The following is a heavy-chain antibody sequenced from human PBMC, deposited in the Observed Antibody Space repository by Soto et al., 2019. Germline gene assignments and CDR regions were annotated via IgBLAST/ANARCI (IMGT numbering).Heavy chain of an antibody. CDR1: GGTFSSYA. CDR2: IIRIFGTA. D-gene: IGHD6-19*01. J-gene: IGHJ6*02. Sequence: QVQLVQSGAEVKKPGSSVKVSCKASGGTFSSYAISWVRQAPGQGLEWMGGIIRIFGTANYAQKFQGRVTITEDQSTSTAYQELSSLRSEDTAVYYCARTCSHLPYYYGMDVWGQGTTVTVSS. V-gene: IGHV1-69*01. CDR3: ARTCSHLPYYYGMDV.